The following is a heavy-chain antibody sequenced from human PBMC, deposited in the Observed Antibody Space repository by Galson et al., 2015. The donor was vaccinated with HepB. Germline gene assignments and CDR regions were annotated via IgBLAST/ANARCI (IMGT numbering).Heavy chain of an antibody. CDR3: ARAQLYELPITRRGAFDI. CDR1: GFTFSSYS. Sequence: SLRLSCAASGFTFSSYSMNWVRQAPGKGLEWVSSISSSSSYIYYADSVKGRFTISRDNAKNSLYLQMNSLRDEDTAMYYCARAQLYELPITRRGAFDIWGQGTMVTVSS. CDR2: ISSSSSYI. V-gene: IGHV3-21*01. J-gene: IGHJ3*02. D-gene: IGHD2-15*01.